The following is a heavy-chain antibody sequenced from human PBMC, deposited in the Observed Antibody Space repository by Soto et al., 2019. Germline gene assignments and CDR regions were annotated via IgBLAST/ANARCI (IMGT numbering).Heavy chain of an antibody. D-gene: IGHD6-13*01. J-gene: IGHJ6*02. CDR1: GFTFRNAW. CDR2: VKSYIDGGTA. V-gene: IGHV3-15*07. Sequence: GGSLRLSCAASGFTFRNAWMNWVRQAPGKGLEWVGRVKSYIDGGTADYAAPVKGRFTISRDDSKATLYLQMNSLKTEDTGVYYCTNLVWDYYYGMDVWGPGTTVTVSS. CDR3: TNLVWDYYYGMDV.